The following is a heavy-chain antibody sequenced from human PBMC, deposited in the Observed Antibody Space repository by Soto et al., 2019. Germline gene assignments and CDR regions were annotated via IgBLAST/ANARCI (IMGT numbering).Heavy chain of an antibody. Sequence: QVQLVESGGGVVQPGRSLRLSCAASGFTFSSYGMHWVRQAPGKGLEWVAVIWYDGSNKYYADSVKGRITISRDNSKNTLYLQMNSLRAEDTAVYYCAREDGDYVSPSEYFQHWGQGTLVTVSS. CDR1: GFTFSSYG. J-gene: IGHJ1*01. D-gene: IGHD4-17*01. CDR3: AREDGDYVSPSEYFQH. CDR2: IWYDGSNK. V-gene: IGHV3-33*01.